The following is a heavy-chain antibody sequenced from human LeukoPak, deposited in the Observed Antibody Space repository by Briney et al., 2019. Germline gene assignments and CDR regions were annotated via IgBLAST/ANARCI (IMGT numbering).Heavy chain of an antibody. CDR3: ARGNYDYVWGPRYLDY. D-gene: IGHD3-16*01. J-gene: IGHJ4*02. CDR2: INSSGSTI. CDR1: GFTFSSYE. Sequence: PGGSLRLSCAASGFTFSSYEMNWVRQAPGKGLEWVSYINSSGSTIYYADSVKGRFTISRDNAKNSLYLQMNSLRAEDTAVYYCARGNYDYVWGPRYLDYWGQGTLVTVSS. V-gene: IGHV3-48*03.